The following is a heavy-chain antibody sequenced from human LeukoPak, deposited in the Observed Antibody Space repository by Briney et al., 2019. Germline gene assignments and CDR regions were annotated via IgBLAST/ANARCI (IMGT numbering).Heavy chain of an antibody. CDR3: ARGLGEGYPDY. J-gene: IGHJ4*02. CDR1: GGSFSGFY. D-gene: IGHD5-24*01. V-gene: IGHV4-34*01. CDR2: IKHGGFT. Sequence: SETLSLTCAVHGGSFSGFYWTWMRQPPGKELEWIGEIKHGGFTSYHPSLKSRVTMSEDTSNNQFSLKLTSVTAADTAVYYCARGLGEGYPDYWGPGTLVTVSS.